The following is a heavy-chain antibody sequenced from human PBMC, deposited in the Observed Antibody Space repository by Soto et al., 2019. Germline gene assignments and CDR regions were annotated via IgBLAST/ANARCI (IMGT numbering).Heavy chain of an antibody. J-gene: IGHJ4*02. CDR2: IYHSGST. D-gene: IGHD6-13*01. Sequence: QVQLQESGPGLVKPSGTLSLTCAVSGGSISSSNWWSWVRQPPGKGLEWIGEIYHSGSTNYNPPLKSRVTISVDKSQTQFSLKLSSVTAADTAVYYCARAAMGGSSWPFDYWGQGTLVTVSS. CDR3: ARAAMGGSSWPFDY. V-gene: IGHV4-4*02. CDR1: GGSISSSNW.